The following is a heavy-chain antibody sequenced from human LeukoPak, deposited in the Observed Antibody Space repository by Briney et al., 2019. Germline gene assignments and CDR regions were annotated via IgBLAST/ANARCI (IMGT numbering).Heavy chain of an antibody. V-gene: IGHV3-33*06. D-gene: IGHD3-10*01. CDR2: IWNDGSKT. CDR1: GFTFSLYG. Sequence: GGSLRLSCAASGFTFSLYGMHWVRQAPGKGLEWVALIWNDGSKTYYADSVKGRFTISRDNSKNTVYLQVSSLRADDTAVYYCAKDSRGANFFGDFDYWGQGTLVTVSS. J-gene: IGHJ4*02. CDR3: AKDSRGANFFGDFDY.